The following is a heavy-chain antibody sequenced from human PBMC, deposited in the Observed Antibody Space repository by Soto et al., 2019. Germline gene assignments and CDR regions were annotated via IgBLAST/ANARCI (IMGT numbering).Heavy chain of an antibody. CDR2: INGGDGPT. CDR3: SIVNLLDGSWDFDY. D-gene: IGHD1-26*01. Sequence: HPGGSLRLSCAASGFTFSRYTMSWVRQVPGKGLEWVSDINGGDGPTYYADSVKGRFTISRDNSQNTLYLQMNSLRSVFTAFFLSSIVNLLDGSWDFDYWGQGTLVTGSS. J-gene: IGHJ4*02. V-gene: IGHV3-23*01. CDR1: GFTFSRYT.